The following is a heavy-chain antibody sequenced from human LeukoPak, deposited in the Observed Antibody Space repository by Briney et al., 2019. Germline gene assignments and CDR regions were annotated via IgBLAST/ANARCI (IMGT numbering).Heavy chain of an antibody. D-gene: IGHD1-26*01. J-gene: IGHJ4*02. V-gene: IGHV3-23*01. CDR1: GFTFTNYA. CDR2: ISGGGGST. Sequence: GGSLRLSCAASGFTFTNYAMSWVRQAPGKGLEWVSTISGGGGSTYYADSVKGRFTISRDNSKNTLYLQVNSLRAEDTAVYYCAKGGKWDVTPFDYWGQGTLVTVSS. CDR3: AKGGKWDVTPFDY.